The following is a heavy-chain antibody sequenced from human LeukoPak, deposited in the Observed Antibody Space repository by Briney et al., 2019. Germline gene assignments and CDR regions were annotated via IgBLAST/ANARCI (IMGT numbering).Heavy chain of an antibody. J-gene: IGHJ4*02. Sequence: GGSLRLSCAASGFNFANHAMSWVRQTPGKGLEWVSAISGGGDITYYADSVTGRFTISRDNSKDTLFLQMHSLRPGDTAVYYCVREDTPATASYWGQGTLVTISS. CDR2: ISGGGDIT. CDR1: GFNFANHA. CDR3: VREDTPATASY. V-gene: IGHV3-23*01. D-gene: IGHD2-21*02.